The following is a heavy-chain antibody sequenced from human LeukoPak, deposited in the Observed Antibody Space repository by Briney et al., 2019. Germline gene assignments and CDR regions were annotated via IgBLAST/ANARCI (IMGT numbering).Heavy chain of an antibody. J-gene: IGHJ4*02. CDR1: AFTFSSYA. CDR2: ISGSGGST. V-gene: IGHV3-23*01. Sequence: PGGSLRLSCAASAFTFSSYAMSWVRQAPGKGLEWVSAISGSGGSTYYADSVKGRFTISRDNSKNTLYLQMNSLRAEDTAVYYCAKDTFYDSSGYPDYWGQGTLVTVSS. D-gene: IGHD3-22*01. CDR3: AKDTFYDSSGYPDY.